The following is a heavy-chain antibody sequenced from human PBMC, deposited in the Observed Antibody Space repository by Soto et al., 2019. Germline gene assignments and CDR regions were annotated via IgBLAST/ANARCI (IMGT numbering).Heavy chain of an antibody. V-gene: IGHV3-33*01. Sequence: PGGSLRLSCEASGFTFNSFGMHWVRQAPGEGLQWVAMIWHDGTNKYYVDSVKGRFTISRDNSKDTLYLQMNNLRAEDTAVYYCARTGLQIVQATSYYYGLDVWGQGTTVTVSS. CDR3: ARTGLQIVQATSYYYGLDV. J-gene: IGHJ6*02. D-gene: IGHD2-8*01. CDR1: GFTFNSFG. CDR2: IWHDGTNK.